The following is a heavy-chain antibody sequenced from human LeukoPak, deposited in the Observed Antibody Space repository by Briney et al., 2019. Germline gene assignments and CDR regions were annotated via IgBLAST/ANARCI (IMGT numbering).Heavy chain of an antibody. V-gene: IGHV4-39*01. CDR3: ARLKGYYFDY. CDR1: DGSISSSSYY. J-gene: IGHJ4*02. Sequence: PSETLSLTCTVSDGSISSSSYYWGWIRQPPGKGLEWIGAIYYSGSTYLNPSLKSRLTISVDTSKNRFSLKLSSATAADTAVYYCARLKGYYFDYWGQGTLVTVSS. CDR2: IYYSGST.